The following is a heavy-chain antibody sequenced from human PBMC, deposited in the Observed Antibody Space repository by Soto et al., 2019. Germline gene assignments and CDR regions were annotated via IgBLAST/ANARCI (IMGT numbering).Heavy chain of an antibody. CDR2: IYYSGST. J-gene: IGHJ5*02. CDR1: GGSISSYY. V-gene: IGHV4-59*08. CDR3: ARLVWSYGTWFDP. D-gene: IGHD5-18*01. Sequence: SETLSLTCTVSGGSISSYYWSWIRPPPGKGLEWIGYIYYSGSTNYNPSLKSRVTISVDTSKNQFSLKLSSVTAADTAVYYCARLVWSYGTWFDPWGQGTLVTVSS.